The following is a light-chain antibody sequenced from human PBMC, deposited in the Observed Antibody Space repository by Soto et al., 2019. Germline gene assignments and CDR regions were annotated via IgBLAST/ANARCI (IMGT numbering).Light chain of an antibody. Sequence: EIVLTQSPATLSVSPGERATLSCRASQSVSSYLAWYQQKPGQAPRLLIYDASNRATGIPARFSGSGSGTDFTLTISSLEPYDFAVYYCHPSQYWPPITFRQGLRLKI. CDR2: DAS. CDR3: HPSQYWPPIT. J-gene: IGKJ5*01. V-gene: IGKV3-11*01. CDR1: QSVSSY.